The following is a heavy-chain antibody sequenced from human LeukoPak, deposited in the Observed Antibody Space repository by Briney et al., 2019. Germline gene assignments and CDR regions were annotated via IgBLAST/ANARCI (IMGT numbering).Heavy chain of an antibody. CDR2: ISSSPDYK. Sequence: PGGSLRLSCAASGFSISDYYMSWIRQAPGKGLECVSYISSSPDYKKYADSVKGRFTISRNNAKKSLYLQMNSLRAEDTAVYYCAIYSSSGWFDTWGQGTLVTVSS. D-gene: IGHD6-6*01. J-gene: IGHJ5*02. V-gene: IGHV3-11*06. CDR1: GFSISDYY. CDR3: AIYSSSGWFDT.